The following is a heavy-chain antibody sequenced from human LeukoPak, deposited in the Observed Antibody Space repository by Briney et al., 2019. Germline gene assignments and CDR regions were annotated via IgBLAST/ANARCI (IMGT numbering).Heavy chain of an antibody. CDR3: AKDFLYNVVDY. CDR2: ISGSGSSS. Sequence: PGGSLRLSCAASGFTVSSNYMSWVRQAPGMGLEWVSSISGSGSSSYYADSVKGRFTVSRDNSKNTLHLQMNSLRAEDTAVYYCAKDFLYNVVDYWGQGTLVAVSS. V-gene: IGHV3-23*01. J-gene: IGHJ4*02. CDR1: GFTVSSNY. D-gene: IGHD3-10*01.